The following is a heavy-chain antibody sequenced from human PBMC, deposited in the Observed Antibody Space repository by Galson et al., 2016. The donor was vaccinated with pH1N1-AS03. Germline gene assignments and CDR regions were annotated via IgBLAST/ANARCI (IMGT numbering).Heavy chain of an antibody. J-gene: IGHJ3*01. V-gene: IGHV1-2*02. CDR3: VRGSPHSSSTNYAFEC. Sequence: SVKVSCKASGYAFTDYYMHLLRQAPGQGLEWMAWINTDSGGTDYAQKFQGRVTMTRDASISTTYMELSSLRSDDTAVYYCVRGSPHSSSTNYAFECWGRGTMVTVSS. CDR2: INTDSGGT. CDR1: GYAFTDYY. D-gene: IGHD6-13*01.